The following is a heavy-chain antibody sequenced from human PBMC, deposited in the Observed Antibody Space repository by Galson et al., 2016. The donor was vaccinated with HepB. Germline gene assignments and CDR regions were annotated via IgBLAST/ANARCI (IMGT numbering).Heavy chain of an antibody. D-gene: IGHD6-13*01. CDR2: IYPGDSDT. CDR3: ARHPFLKSAADY. J-gene: IGHJ4*02. Sequence: QSGAAVKKPGESLKISCQGSGYSFTNYWIAWVRQMPGKGLEWMGIIYPGDSDTRYSPSFQGQITISVAKSISTAYLQWSSLKASDSAMFYCARHPFLKSAADYWGQGTLLTVSS. V-gene: IGHV5-51*01. CDR1: GYSFTNYW.